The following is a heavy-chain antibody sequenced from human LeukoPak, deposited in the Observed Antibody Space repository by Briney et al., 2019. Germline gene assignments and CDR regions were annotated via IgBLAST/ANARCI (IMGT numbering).Heavy chain of an antibody. J-gene: IGHJ4*02. CDR3: AKSRGLKLGGLSDY. CDR1: GFTFSSYA. CDR2: ISYDGSNK. V-gene: IGHV3-30*04. Sequence: GGSLRLSCAASGFTFSSYAMHWVRQAPGKGLEWVAVISYDGSNKYYADSVKGRFTISRDNSKNTLYLQMNSLRAEDTAVYYCAKSRGLKLGGLSDYWGQGTLVTVSS. D-gene: IGHD3-16*02.